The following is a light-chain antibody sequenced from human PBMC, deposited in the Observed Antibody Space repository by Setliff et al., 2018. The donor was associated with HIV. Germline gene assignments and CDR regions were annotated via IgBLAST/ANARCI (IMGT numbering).Light chain of an antibody. J-gene: IGLJ1*01. CDR2: DVS. CDR3: NSYTNTDTFV. V-gene: IGLV2-14*03. CDR1: SSDIGVYDY. Sequence: QSVLIQPASVSGSPGQSVFISCTGSSSDIGVYDYVSWYQQHPGNAPKLILYDVSDRPSGVSDRFSGSKSGNTASLTISGLQPEDEADYYCNSYTNTDTFVFGTGTKVTVL.